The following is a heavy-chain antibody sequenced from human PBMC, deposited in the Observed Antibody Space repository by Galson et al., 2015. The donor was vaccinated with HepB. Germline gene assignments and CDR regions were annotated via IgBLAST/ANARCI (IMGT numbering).Heavy chain of an antibody. CDR1: GYTLTELS. CDR3: ATGFRYCSSTSCYGGHFDY. CDR2: FDPEDGET. Sequence: SVKVSCKVSGYTLTELSMHWVRQAPGKGLEWMGGFDPEDGETIYAQKFQGRVTMTEDTSTDTAYMELSSLRSEDTAVYYCATGFRYCSSTSCYGGHFDYWGQGTLVTVSS. J-gene: IGHJ4*02. V-gene: IGHV1-24*01. D-gene: IGHD2-2*01.